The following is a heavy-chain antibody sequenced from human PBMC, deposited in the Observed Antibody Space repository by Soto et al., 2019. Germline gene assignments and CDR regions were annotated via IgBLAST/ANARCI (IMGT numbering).Heavy chain of an antibody. D-gene: IGHD3-22*01. V-gene: IGHV3-7*01. CDR3: RTYYYDSSGYYYVDY. J-gene: IGHJ4*02. CDR2: IKQDGSEK. Sequence: GGSLRLSCAASGFTFSSYWMSWVRQAPGKGLEWVANIKQDGSEKYYVDSVKGRFTISRDNAKNSLYLQMNSLRAEDTAVYYCRTYYYDSSGYYYVDYWGQGTLVTVSS. CDR1: GFTFSSYW.